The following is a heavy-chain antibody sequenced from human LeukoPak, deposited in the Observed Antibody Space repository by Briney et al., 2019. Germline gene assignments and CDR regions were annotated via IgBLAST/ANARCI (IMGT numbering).Heavy chain of an antibody. CDR2: IHSSGST. Sequence: SETLSLTCTDSGGSMSGHFWSWFRRPPGKGLENIGYIHSSGSTNYNPSYKSRVTVSPEMSKNQFSLSLSSVTAADTAVYYCARDPGDTDWYNFDFWGQGILVTVSS. J-gene: IGHJ4*02. D-gene: IGHD3-9*01. CDR1: GGSMSGHF. CDR3: ARDPGDTDWYNFDF. V-gene: IGHV4-59*11.